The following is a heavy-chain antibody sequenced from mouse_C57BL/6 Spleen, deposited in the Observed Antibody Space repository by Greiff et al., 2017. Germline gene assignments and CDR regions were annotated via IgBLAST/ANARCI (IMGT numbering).Heavy chain of an antibody. CDR2: IRNKANNHAT. J-gene: IGHJ2*01. CDR1: GFTFSDAW. D-gene: IGHD1-1*01. CDR3: TKLYYCGSPFDY. V-gene: IGHV6-6*01. Sequence: EVMLVESGGGLVQPGGSMKLSCAASGFTFSDAWMDWVRQSPEKGLEWVAEIRNKANNHATYYAVSVKGRFTISRDDSKSSVYLQMNSLRAADTGIYYCTKLYYCGSPFDYWGQGTTLTVSA.